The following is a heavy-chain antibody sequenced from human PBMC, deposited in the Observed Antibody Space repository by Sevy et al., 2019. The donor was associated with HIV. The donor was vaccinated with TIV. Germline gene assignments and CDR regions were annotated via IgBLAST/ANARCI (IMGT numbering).Heavy chain of an antibody. CDR1: GFTFSRYT. CDR3: ARDIATYSTGSYIRYFDY. V-gene: IGHV3-21*06. J-gene: IGHJ4*02. Sequence: GGSLRLYCAASGFTFSRYTMHWVRQAPGKGLECVSSITSDATYISYADSLRGRLTISRDNAKNSLFLQMSSLRAEDTAVYFCARDIATYSTGSYIRYFDYWGQGILVTVSS. D-gene: IGHD6-19*01. CDR2: ITSDATYI.